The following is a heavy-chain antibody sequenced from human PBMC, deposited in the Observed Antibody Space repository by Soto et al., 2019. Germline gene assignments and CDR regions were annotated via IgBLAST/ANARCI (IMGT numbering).Heavy chain of an antibody. J-gene: IGHJ5*02. V-gene: IGHV3-53*01. D-gene: IGHD6-6*01. Sequence: GGSLSLCSASSGVPLSGNYMSWVRQAPGKGLEWVSVIYSGGSTYYADSAKGRFTISRDNSKNTLYLQMNSLRAEDTAVYYCARDLYSSSSWGQGTLVTVSS. CDR1: GVPLSGNY. CDR2: IYSGGST. CDR3: ARDLYSSSS.